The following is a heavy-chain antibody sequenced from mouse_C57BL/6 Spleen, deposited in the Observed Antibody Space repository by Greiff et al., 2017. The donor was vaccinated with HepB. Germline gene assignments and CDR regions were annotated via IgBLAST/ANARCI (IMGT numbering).Heavy chain of an antibody. Sequence: EVQGVESGGGLVKPGGSLKLSCAASGFTFSDYGMHWVRQAPEKGLEWVAYISSGSSTIYYADTVKGRSTISRDNAKNTLFLPMTSLRSEDTAMYYCARRGYYGSSYVGYAMDYWGQGTSVTVSS. J-gene: IGHJ4*01. CDR1: GFTFSDYG. CDR3: ARRGYYGSSYVGYAMDY. CDR2: ISSGSSTI. V-gene: IGHV5-17*01. D-gene: IGHD1-1*01.